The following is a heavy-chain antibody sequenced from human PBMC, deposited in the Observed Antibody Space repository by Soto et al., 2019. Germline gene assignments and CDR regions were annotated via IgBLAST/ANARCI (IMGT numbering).Heavy chain of an antibody. V-gene: IGHV1-69*18. CDR3: ARDRADRGFDY. CDR1: GDRFTSYG. J-gene: IGHJ4*02. Sequence: VQLEQSGAEVKKPGSSVTVSCKASGDRFTSYGISWVRQAPGQGLEWVGTVLPVLGTTNYAQKLRGRVIITADESTSTVYMELGSLRSDDTAIYYCARDRADRGFDYWGQGTLVTVSS. CDR2: VLPVLGTT. D-gene: IGHD3-10*01.